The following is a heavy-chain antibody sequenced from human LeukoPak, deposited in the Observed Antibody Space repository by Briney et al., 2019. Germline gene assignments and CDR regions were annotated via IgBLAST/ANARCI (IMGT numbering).Heavy chain of an antibody. Sequence: SETLSLTCTVSGGSISSYYWSWIRQPPGKGLEWIGYIYYSGSTNYNPSLKSRVTISVDTSKNQFSLKLSSVTAADTAVYYCARDWGAYSSLSLDYYYYMDVWGKGTTVTVSS. CDR3: ARDWGAYSSLSLDYYYYMDV. D-gene: IGHD6-6*01. CDR2: IYYSGST. J-gene: IGHJ6*03. CDR1: GGSISSYY. V-gene: IGHV4-59*01.